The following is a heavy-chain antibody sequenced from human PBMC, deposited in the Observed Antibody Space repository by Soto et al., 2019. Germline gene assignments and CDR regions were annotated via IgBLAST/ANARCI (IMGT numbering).Heavy chain of an antibody. Sequence: QVPLVQSGAEVKKPGASVKVSCKASGYTFTSYGISWVRQAPGQGLEWMGWISAYNGNTNYAQKLQGRVTMTTDTSTSTAYRELRSLRSDDTAVYYCARDRSSSWGINWFDPWGQGTLVTVSS. D-gene: IGHD6-13*01. J-gene: IGHJ5*02. CDR3: ARDRSSSWGINWFDP. CDR2: ISAYNGNT. V-gene: IGHV1-18*01. CDR1: GYTFTSYG.